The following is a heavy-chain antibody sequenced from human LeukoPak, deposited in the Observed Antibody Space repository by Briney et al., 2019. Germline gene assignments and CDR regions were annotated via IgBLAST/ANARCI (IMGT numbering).Heavy chain of an antibody. CDR3: ARDPNGDYIGAFDF. J-gene: IGHJ3*01. CDR1: GFTFRTYA. D-gene: IGHD4-17*01. V-gene: IGHV3-23*01. CDR2: IRCKYGYT. Sequence: GGSLRLSCVASGFTFRTYAMMWVRQAPGKGLEWVSAIRCKYGYTEYPDSVKVRFTICRDNSNNTLYLQMRSLRADDTAIYYCARDPNGDYIGAFDFGGQGTVVTVSS.